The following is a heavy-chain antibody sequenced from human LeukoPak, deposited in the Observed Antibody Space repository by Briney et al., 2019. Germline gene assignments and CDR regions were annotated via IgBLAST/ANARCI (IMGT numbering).Heavy chain of an antibody. Sequence: SENLSLTCTGSGDSISSYYWNWIRQRPGKGLEGVGYIFYSVNTNYNPSLKSRATISVDTSNNQFSLKLSSVTAADTAIYYCARGYSYGSYYFDYWGQGTLVTVSS. D-gene: IGHD5-18*01. J-gene: IGHJ4*02. CDR3: ARGYSYGSYYFDY. CDR2: IFYSVNT. CDR1: GDSISSYY. V-gene: IGHV4-59*01.